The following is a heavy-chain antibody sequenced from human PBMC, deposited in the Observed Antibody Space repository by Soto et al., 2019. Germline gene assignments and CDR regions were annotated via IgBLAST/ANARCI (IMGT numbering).Heavy chain of an antibody. CDR2: IFYSGST. CDR3: ARDKITGLFDY. J-gene: IGHJ4*02. V-gene: IGHV4-39*02. CDR1: GGSFSSSSHY. Sequence: SETLSLTCTVFGGSFSSSSHYWGWIRQPPGKGLEWIGYIFYSGSTNYNTSLESRVTISVDTSKNQFSLKLTSVTAADTAVYYCARDKITGLFDYWGQGTLVTVSS. D-gene: IGHD2-8*02.